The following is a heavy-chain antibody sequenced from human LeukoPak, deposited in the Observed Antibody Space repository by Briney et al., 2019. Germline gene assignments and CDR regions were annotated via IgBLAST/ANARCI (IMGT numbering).Heavy chain of an antibody. Sequence: GGSLRLSCAASGFTFDDYAMHWVRQAPGKGLEWVSGISWNSGSIGHADSVKGRFTISRDNAKNSLYLQMNSLRAEDTALYYCAKDQYQLLGFAHWGQGTLVTVSS. CDR3: AKDQYQLLGFAH. J-gene: IGHJ4*02. D-gene: IGHD2-2*01. CDR1: GFTFDDYA. V-gene: IGHV3-9*01. CDR2: ISWNSGSI.